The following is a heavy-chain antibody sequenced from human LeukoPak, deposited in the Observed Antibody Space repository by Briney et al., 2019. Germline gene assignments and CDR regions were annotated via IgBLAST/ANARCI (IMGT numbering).Heavy chain of an antibody. J-gene: IGHJ4*02. CDR1: GFSLSSSG. CDR3: AKELNYYDSSGYSSDLYYFDY. V-gene: IGHV3-30*02. CDR2: IRHDGSNK. Sequence: GGSLRLSCAASGFSLSSSGMHWVRQAPGKGLEWVAFIRHDGSNKYYADSVKGRFTISKDNSKNTLYLQMNSLRAEDTAVYYCAKELNYYDSSGYSSDLYYFDYWGQGTLVTVSS. D-gene: IGHD3-22*01.